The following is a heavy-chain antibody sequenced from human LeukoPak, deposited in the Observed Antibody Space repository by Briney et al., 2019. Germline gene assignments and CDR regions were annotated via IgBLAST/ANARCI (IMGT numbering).Heavy chain of an antibody. CDR3: ARDLAYSSGPNY. J-gene: IGHJ4*02. D-gene: IGHD6-19*01. CDR2: ISGGSSFT. CDR1: GFSFSSFS. Sequence: GGSLRLSCAASGFSFSSFSMNWVRQAPGKGLEWVSYISGGSSFTYYVDSVKGRFTISRDNAKNSLYLQMNSLRAEDTAVYYCARDLAYSSGPNYWGQGTRVTVSS. V-gene: IGHV3-21*01.